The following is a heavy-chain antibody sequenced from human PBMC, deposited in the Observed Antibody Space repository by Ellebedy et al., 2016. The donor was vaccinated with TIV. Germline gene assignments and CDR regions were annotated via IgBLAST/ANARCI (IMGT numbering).Heavy chain of an antibody. CDR1: GFTFSNYG. Sequence: GESLKISCAASGFTFSNYGMHWVRQAPGKGLEWVAVLSFDGSHDFYADSVKGRFTISRDNSKSTLFLQMNSLRAEDTAIYYCAKDDYSKSRYSYNGIDVWGQGTTVTVSS. V-gene: IGHV3-30*18. CDR2: LSFDGSHD. D-gene: IGHD4-11*01. J-gene: IGHJ6*02. CDR3: AKDDYSKSRYSYNGIDV.